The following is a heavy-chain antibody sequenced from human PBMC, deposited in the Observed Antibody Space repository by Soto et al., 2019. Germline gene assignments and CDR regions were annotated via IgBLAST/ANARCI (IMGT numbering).Heavy chain of an antibody. D-gene: IGHD6-13*01. Sequence: ASVKVSCKASGGTFSSYTISWVRQAPGQGLEWMGRIIPILGIANYAQKIQGRVTITADKSTSTAYMELSSLRSEDTAVYYCARARDSSSWYEWYAFDIWGQGTMVTVSS. CDR2: IIPILGIA. CDR1: GGTFSSYT. J-gene: IGHJ3*02. V-gene: IGHV1-69*02. CDR3: ARARDSSSWYEWYAFDI.